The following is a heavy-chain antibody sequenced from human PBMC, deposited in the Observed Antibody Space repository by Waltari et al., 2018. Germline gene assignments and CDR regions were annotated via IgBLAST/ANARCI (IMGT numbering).Heavy chain of an antibody. V-gene: IGHV4-59*01. D-gene: IGHD3-10*01. CDR1: GGSISPYY. J-gene: IGHJ4*02. Sequence: QVQLQESGPGLVKPSETLSLTCTVSGGSISPYYWSWIRQSPGKGLEWIGYMYYSGTTNYNPSLKSRVTISVDTSKNQFSLKLSSVTAADTAVYYCARSYLGTYGSGNYFSYFDHWGQGTLVTASS. CDR2: MYYSGTT. CDR3: ARSYLGTYGSGNYFSYFDH.